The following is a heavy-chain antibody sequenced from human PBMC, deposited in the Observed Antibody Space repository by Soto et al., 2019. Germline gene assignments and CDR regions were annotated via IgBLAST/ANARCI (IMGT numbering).Heavy chain of an antibody. V-gene: IGHV3-74*01. J-gene: IGHJ4*02. CDR2: INSDGSST. CDR3: ASRHYYDSRNDY. CDR1: GFTFSSYW. Sequence: PGGSMRLSCAASGFTFSSYWMHWVRQAPGKGLVWVSRINSDGSSTSYADSVKGRFTISRDNAKNTLYLQMNSLRAEDTAVYYCASRHYYDSRNDYWGQGTLVTVAS. D-gene: IGHD3-22*01.